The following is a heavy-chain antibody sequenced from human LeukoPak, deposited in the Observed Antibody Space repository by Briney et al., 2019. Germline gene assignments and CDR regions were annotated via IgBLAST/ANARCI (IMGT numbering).Heavy chain of an antibody. CDR3: ARDILDSNGYYYND. V-gene: IGHV4-59*01. Sequence: PSETLSLTCTVSGGSISSYYWSWIRQPPGKGLEWIGYIYYSGSTNYNPSLKSRVTISVDTSKNHFSLKLSSVTAADTAVYFCARDILDSNGYYYNDWGQGTLVTVSS. D-gene: IGHD3-22*01. CDR1: GGSISSYY. CDR2: IYYSGST. J-gene: IGHJ4*02.